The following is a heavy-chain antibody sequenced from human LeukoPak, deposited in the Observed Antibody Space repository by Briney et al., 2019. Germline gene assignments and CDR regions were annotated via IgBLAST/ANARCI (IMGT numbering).Heavy chain of an antibody. Sequence: PSETLSLTCAVYGGSFSAYYWSWIRQPPGKGLERIGEINHSGSTNYNPSLKSRVNISVDTSKNQFSLKLSSVTAADTAVYYCARVSRLWWARDIWGQGTMVTVSS. CDR2: INHSGST. V-gene: IGHV4-34*01. J-gene: IGHJ3*02. CDR3: ARVSRLWWARDI. D-gene: IGHD2-21*01. CDR1: GGSFSAYY.